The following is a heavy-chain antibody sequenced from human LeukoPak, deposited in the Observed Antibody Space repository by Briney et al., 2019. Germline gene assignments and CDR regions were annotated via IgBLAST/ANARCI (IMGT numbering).Heavy chain of an antibody. V-gene: IGHV3-23*01. CDR1: GAAFTKYG. J-gene: IGHJ4*02. Sequence: GGSLRLSCAASGAAFTKYGMKWVRQAAGAGLEYISGISRSGDITHYADSVKGRFTISRDDVQNTLYLQMNSLRADDTALYYCATEGFYYWGPGTQVTVSS. CDR3: ATEGFYY. CDR2: ISRSGDIT.